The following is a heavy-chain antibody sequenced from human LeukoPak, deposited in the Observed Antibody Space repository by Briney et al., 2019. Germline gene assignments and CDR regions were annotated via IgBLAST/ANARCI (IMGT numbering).Heavy chain of an antibody. V-gene: IGHV3-7*04. Sequence: HPGGSLRLSCAASGFTFSTYWMSWVRQAPGKGLEWVANIKQDGSAKNYVDSVKGRFTISRDNAKNSLYLEMNSVTVEDTAMYYCAGGEGYTVKKWGQGTLVTVSS. CDR3: AGGEGYTVKK. CDR1: GFTFSTYW. D-gene: IGHD5-18*01. CDR2: IKQDGSAK. J-gene: IGHJ4*02.